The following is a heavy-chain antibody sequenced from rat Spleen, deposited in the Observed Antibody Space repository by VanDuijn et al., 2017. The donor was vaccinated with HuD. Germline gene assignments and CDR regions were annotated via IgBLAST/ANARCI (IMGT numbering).Heavy chain of an antibody. CDR2: MWYDGDT. CDR3: TRAGEFGVDRDWFPY. D-gene: IGHD4-3*01. CDR1: GFSLTSYS. V-gene: IGHV2-63*01. Sequence: QVQLKESGPGLVQPSETLSLTCTVSGFSLTSYSINWVRQPSGKGPEWMGRMWYDGDTAYNSALKSRLNINRDTSKNQVFLKMNSLQTDDTGTYYCTRAGEFGVDRDWFPYWGQGTLVTVSS. J-gene: IGHJ3*01.